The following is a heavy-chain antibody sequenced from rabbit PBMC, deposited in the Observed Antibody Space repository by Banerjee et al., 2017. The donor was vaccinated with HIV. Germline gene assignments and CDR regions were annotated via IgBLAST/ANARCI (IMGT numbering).Heavy chain of an antibody. J-gene: IGHJ4*01. Sequence: QQQLEESGGGLVKPGGTLTLTCKASGSDISSYSMCWVRQAPGKGLEWIGYIYTGDSSTYYASWAKGRFTISKTSSTTVTLQMTSLTGADTATYFCARNFDLWGQGTLVTVS. V-gene: IGHV1S45*01. CDR1: GSDISSYS. CDR2: IYTGDSST. CDR3: ARNFDL.